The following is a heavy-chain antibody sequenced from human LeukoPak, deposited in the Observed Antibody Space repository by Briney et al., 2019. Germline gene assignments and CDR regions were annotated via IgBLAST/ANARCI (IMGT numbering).Heavy chain of an antibody. V-gene: IGHV4-38-2*02. CDR1: GYSISSGYF. CDR3: ARMFRSSWYINWFDP. D-gene: IGHD6-13*01. J-gene: IGHJ5*02. Sequence: PSETLSLTCTVSGYSISSGYFWGWIRQPPGKGLEWIGSIYHSGSTSYNPSLKSRLTISVDTSKNQFSLKLNFVTAADTAMYYCARMFRSSWYINWFDPWGQGTLVIVSS. CDR2: IYHSGST.